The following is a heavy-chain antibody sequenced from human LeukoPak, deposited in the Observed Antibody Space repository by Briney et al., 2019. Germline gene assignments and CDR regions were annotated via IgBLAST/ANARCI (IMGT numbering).Heavy chain of an antibody. CDR3: AKRHRIRYYGSGGYYNNWFDP. CDR2: IYYSGSP. J-gene: IGHJ5*02. CDR1: GGSISSGDYY. V-gene: IGHV4-30-4*01. Sequence: SETLSLTCTVSGGSISSGDYYWSWIRQPPGKGLEWIGYIYYSGSPYYNPSLKSRVTISVDTSKNQFSLKLSSVTAADTAVYYCAKRHRIRYYGSGGYYNNWFDPRGQGTLVTVSS. D-gene: IGHD3-10*01.